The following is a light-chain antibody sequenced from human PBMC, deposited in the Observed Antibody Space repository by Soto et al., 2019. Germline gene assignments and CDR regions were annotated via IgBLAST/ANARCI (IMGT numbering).Light chain of an antibody. V-gene: IGLV2-14*01. CDR2: EVS. J-gene: IGLJ1*01. Sequence: QSVLTQPASVSGSPGQSITISCTATSGGVGDFDYVSWYQQHPGEAPKLIIYEVSHRPSGVSDRFSGYKSGDTASPTISGLQADDEASYYCHSHTTTNSLVFGTGTKVSVL. CDR1: SGGVGDFDY. CDR3: HSHTTTNSLV.